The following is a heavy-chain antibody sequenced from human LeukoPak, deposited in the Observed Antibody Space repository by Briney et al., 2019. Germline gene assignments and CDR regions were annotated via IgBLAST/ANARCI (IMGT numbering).Heavy chain of an antibody. J-gene: IGHJ4*02. Sequence: GGSLRLSCAASGFTFSNAWMSWIRQAPGKGLEWVSYISSSGSTIYYADSVKGRFTISRDNAKNSLYLQMNSLRAEDTAVYYCARGDTAMATSYFDYWGQGTLVTVSS. CDR2: ISSSGSTI. CDR3: ARGDTAMATSYFDY. D-gene: IGHD5-18*01. CDR1: GFTFSNAW. V-gene: IGHV3-11*01.